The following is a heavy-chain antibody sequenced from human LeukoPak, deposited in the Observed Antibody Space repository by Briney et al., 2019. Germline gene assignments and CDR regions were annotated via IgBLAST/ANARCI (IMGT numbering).Heavy chain of an antibody. CDR2: IRYDGSNK. CDR1: GFTFSSYG. CDR3: ARAWPTTVTLDY. J-gene: IGHJ4*02. D-gene: IGHD4-17*01. Sequence: GGSLRLSCAASGFTFSSYGMHWVRQAPGKGLEWVAFIRYDGSNKYYADSVKGRFTISRDNSKNTLYLQMNSLRAEDTAVYYCARAWPTTVTLDYWGQGTLVTVSS. V-gene: IGHV3-30*02.